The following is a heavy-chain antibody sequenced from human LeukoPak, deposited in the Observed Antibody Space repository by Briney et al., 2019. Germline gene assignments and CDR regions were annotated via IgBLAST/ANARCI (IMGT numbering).Heavy chain of an antibody. D-gene: IGHD1-26*01. CDR2: FDPEDGET. J-gene: IGHJ4*02. V-gene: IGHV1-24*01. CDR3: ATPSIVGATAPDY. Sequence: ASVKVSCKVSGYTLTELSMHWVRQAPGIGLEWMGGFDPEDGETIYAQKFQGRVTMTEDTSTDTAYMELSSLRSEDTAVYYCATPSIVGATAPDYWGQGTLVTVSS. CDR1: GYTLTELS.